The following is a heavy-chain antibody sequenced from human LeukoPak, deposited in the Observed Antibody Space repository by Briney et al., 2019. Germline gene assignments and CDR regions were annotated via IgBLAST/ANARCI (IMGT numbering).Heavy chain of an antibody. J-gene: IGHJ5*02. CDR3: ARQESDSSGYSWFDP. Sequence: KTSETLSLTCTVSGDSLTNFYWSWIRQPPGKGLEWVASIFDNGSTNDNRSLKSRVTISLDTSNNQFSLTVNSVTAADTAVYYCARQESDSSGYSWFDPWGQGTLVTVSS. CDR1: GDSLTNFY. CDR2: IFDNGST. V-gene: IGHV4-59*01. D-gene: IGHD3-22*01.